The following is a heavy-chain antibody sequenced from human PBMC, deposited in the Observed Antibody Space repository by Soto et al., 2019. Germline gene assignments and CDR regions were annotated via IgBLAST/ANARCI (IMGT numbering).Heavy chain of an antibody. CDR1: GVSIHNSHSF. CDR2: VYHNGGA. V-gene: IGHV4-39*01. CDR3: GRVVEGATRHTDPDS. D-gene: IGHD2-21*01. Sequence: SETLSLTCTVSGVSIHNSHSFWAWIRQPPGKGLQFIASVYHNGGAHYNSPLKSRVTISVDTANNQVSLRMRSLTAADTAFYYCGRVVEGATRHTDPDSWGQGILVTVSS. J-gene: IGHJ5*01.